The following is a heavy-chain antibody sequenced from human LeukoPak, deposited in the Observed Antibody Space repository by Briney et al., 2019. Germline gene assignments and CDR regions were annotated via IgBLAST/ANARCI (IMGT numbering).Heavy chain of an antibody. CDR2: ISYDGSTK. J-gene: IGHJ4*02. CDR1: GFTFSSYS. CDR3: AGHFGAWHYFDY. D-gene: IGHD3-3*01. V-gene: IGHV3-30*03. Sequence: PGGSLRLSCAASGFTFSSYSMNWVRQAPGKGLEWVALISYDGSTKYSTDSVKGRFTISRDNSKNTLYLQMNSLRPEDTAVYYCAGHFGAWHYFDYWGQGTLVTVSS.